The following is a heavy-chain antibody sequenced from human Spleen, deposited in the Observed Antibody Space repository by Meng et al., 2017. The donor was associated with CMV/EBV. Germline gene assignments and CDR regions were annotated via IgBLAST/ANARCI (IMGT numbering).Heavy chain of an antibody. CDR2: IHPHRGDT. J-gene: IGHJ6*02. Sequence: ASVKVSCKASGYTFTAHYFHWVRQAPGQGLEWMGWIHPHRGDTNYAQQFQGRVTLTRDTSINTGYMELTRLTSDDTAVYYCARSLGIPGYHYYGMDVWGQGTTVTVSS. V-gene: IGHV1-2*02. CDR1: GYTFTAHY. D-gene: IGHD7-27*01. CDR3: ARSLGIPGYHYYGMDV.